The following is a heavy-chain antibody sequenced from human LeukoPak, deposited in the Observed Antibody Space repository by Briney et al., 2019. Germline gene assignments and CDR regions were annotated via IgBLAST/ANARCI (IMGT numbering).Heavy chain of an antibody. CDR3: ARDLEAACDY. Sequence: GASVTVSFTASGYTFTSYGISWERQAPGQGLEWMGWISAYNGNTNYAQKLQGRVTMTTDTSTSTAYMELRSLRSDDTAVYYCARDLEAACDYWGQGTLVTVSS. CDR2: ISAYNGNT. D-gene: IGHD6-25*01. CDR1: GYTFTSYG. V-gene: IGHV1-18*01. J-gene: IGHJ4*02.